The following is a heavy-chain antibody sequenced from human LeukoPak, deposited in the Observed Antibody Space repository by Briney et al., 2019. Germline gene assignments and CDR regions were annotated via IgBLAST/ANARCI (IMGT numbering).Heavy chain of an antibody. CDR3: AKAGVWFGEFPLYYFDY. Sequence: GSLRLSCAASGFTFSDYYMSWIRQAPGKGLEWVSYISSSGSTVYYADSVKGRFTISRDNAKNSLYLQMNSLRAEDTAVYYCAKAGVWFGEFPLYYFDYWGQGTLVTVSS. CDR2: ISSSGSTV. V-gene: IGHV3-11*01. D-gene: IGHD3-10*01. J-gene: IGHJ4*02. CDR1: GFTFSDYY.